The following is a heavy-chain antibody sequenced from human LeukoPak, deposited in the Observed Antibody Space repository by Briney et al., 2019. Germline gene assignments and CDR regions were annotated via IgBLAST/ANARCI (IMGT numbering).Heavy chain of an antibody. Sequence: KTAESLTLSCAASGVTFSSYSMNWVRQAPGKGPEWVSSITGSSSYIYYAGSVKGRFTISRDNAKHSLYMLMNGLRAEDTAVYYCARDPRYCSGGSCYAHAFDIWGQGTMVTVSS. CDR3: ARDPRYCSGGSCYAHAFDI. CDR2: ITGSSSYI. D-gene: IGHD2-15*01. CDR1: GVTFSSYS. J-gene: IGHJ3*02. V-gene: IGHV3-21*01.